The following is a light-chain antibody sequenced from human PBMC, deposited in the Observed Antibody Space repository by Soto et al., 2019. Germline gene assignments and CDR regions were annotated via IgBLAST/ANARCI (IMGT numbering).Light chain of an antibody. CDR3: GTWDSSLSGGV. Sequence: QSVLTQPPSVSAAPGQKVTISCSGSSSNIENNYVSWYQQLPGTSPKLLIYENDKRPSGIPDRFSGSKSGTSAALGITGLQTGDEADYYCGTWDSSLSGGVFGGGTKLTVL. CDR1: SSNIENNY. J-gene: IGLJ2*01. CDR2: END. V-gene: IGLV1-51*02.